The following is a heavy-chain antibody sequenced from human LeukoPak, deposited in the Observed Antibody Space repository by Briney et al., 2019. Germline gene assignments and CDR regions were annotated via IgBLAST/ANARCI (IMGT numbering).Heavy chain of an antibody. D-gene: IGHD3-22*01. J-gene: IGHJ3*02. CDR2: ISYDGSNK. CDR1: GFTFSSYA. Sequence: SGGSLRLSCAASGFTFSSYAMHWVRQAPGKGLEWVAVISYDGSNKYYADSVKGRFTISRDNSKNTLYLQMNSLRAEDTAVYYCARERDYYDSSGYHPLLNAFDIWGQGTKVTVSS. V-gene: IGHV3-30*04. CDR3: ARERDYYDSSGYHPLLNAFDI.